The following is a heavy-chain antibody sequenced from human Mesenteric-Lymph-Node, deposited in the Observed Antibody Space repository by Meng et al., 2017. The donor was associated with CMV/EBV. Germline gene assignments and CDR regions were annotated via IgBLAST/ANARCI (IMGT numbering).Heavy chain of an antibody. CDR2: INKGGSEK. CDR1: KFTFNDYW. V-gene: IGHV3-7*01. J-gene: IGHJ4*02. CDR3: AREVSDDDFWGTYYDYFDY. D-gene: IGHD3-3*01. Sequence: GESLKISCAASKFTFNDYWMSWVRQAPGKGLEWVANINKGGSEKNYVDSVKGRFNISRDNAEKSLYLQMNSLGAEDTAVYYCAREVSDDDFWGTYYDYFDYWGQGTPVTVSS.